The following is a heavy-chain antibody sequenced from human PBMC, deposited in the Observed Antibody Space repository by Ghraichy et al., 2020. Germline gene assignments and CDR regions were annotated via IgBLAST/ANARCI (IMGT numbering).Heavy chain of an antibody. Sequence: TCTVSGGSISSYYWSWIRQPPGKGLEWIGYIYYSGSTNYNPSLKSRVTISVDTSKNQFSLKLSSVTAADTAVYYCARARDGYKHAFDIWGQGTMVTVSS. V-gene: IGHV4-59*01. CDR2: IYYSGST. CDR3: ARARDGYKHAFDI. CDR1: GGSISSYY. D-gene: IGHD5-24*01. J-gene: IGHJ3*02.